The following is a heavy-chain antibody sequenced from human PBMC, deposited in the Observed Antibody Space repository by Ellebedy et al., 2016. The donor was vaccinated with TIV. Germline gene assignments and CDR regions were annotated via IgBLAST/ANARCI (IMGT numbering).Heavy chain of an antibody. CDR2: IYYSGST. Sequence: MPSETLSLTCTVSGGSISSGDYYWSWIRQPPGKGLEWIGYIYYSGSTNYNPSLKSRVTISVDTSKNQFSLKLSSVTAADTAVYYCARGLYSTGYSSGWYKSGWFDPWGQGTLVTVSS. D-gene: IGHD6-19*01. J-gene: IGHJ5*02. V-gene: IGHV4-61*08. CDR3: ARGLYSTGYSSGWYKSGWFDP. CDR1: GGSISSGDYY.